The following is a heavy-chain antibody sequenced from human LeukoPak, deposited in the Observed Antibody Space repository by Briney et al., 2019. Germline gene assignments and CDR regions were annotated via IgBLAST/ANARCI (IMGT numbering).Heavy chain of an antibody. D-gene: IGHD6-13*01. J-gene: IGHJ4*02. CDR3: AKVPVWQQLVDY. CDR1: GFTLSSYS. V-gene: IGHV3-23*01. CDR2: ITVTGDT. Sequence: GGSLRLSCAASGFTLSSYSMSWVRQAPGKGPEWVSGITVTGDTYYADSLKGRFTISRDNSRNTLYLQMNSLRADDTAVYYCAKVPVWQQLVDYWGQGTLVTVSS.